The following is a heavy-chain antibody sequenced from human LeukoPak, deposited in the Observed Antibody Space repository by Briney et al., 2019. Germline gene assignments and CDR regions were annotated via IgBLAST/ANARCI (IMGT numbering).Heavy chain of an antibody. CDR3: ARGVTTGLDWFDP. Sequence: KSSETLSLTCTVSGGSINSHCWSWIRQSPGKGLEWLGFIYKSDSTNYNPTLKSRVTISADTSKNQISLKLSSVTAADTAVYYCARGVTTGLDWFDPWGQGTLVIVSS. V-gene: IGHV4-59*11. D-gene: IGHD2-21*02. J-gene: IGHJ5*02. CDR1: GGSINSHC. CDR2: IYKSDST.